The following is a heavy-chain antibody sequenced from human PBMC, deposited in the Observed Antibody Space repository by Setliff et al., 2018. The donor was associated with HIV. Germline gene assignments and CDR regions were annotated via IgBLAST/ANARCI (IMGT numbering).Heavy chain of an antibody. CDR2: ISSSGSYI. J-gene: IGHJ4*02. D-gene: IGHD6-6*01. Sequence: GESLKISCTVSGFTFNGYSMNWVRQAPGKGLEWVSSISSSGSYIYYADSVKGRFAISRDNAKNSIHLQMNSLRAEDTAVYFCVRSIGGSPYWGQGTLVTVSS. CDR3: VRSIGGSPY. CDR1: GFTFNGYS. V-gene: IGHV3-21*06.